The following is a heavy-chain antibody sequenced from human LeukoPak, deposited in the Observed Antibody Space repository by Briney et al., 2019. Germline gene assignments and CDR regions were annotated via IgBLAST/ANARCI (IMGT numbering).Heavy chain of an antibody. CDR2: ILYSGTTT. V-gene: IGHV4-59*01. Sequence: PSETLSLTCTVSGGSISPYYWSWIRQTPGKGLEWIGFILYSGTTTNYNPSLKSRVTISVDTSKNQFSLKLSSVTAADTAVYYCARVGDWNDLVYWGQGTLVTVSS. CDR3: ARVGDWNDLVY. D-gene: IGHD1-1*01. J-gene: IGHJ4*02. CDR1: GGSISPYY.